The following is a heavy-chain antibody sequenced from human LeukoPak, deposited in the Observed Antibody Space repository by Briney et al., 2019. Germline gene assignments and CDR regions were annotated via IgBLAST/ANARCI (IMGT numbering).Heavy chain of an antibody. CDR2: ISSSSSYI. Sequence: GGSLRVSCAASGFTFSSYSMNWGRQGPGKGLGWVSSISSSSSYIYYADSVKGRFTISRDNAKNSLYLQMNSLRAEDTAVYYCARDSGYDYLGYYYGMDVWGQGTTVTVSS. CDR1: GFTFSSYS. D-gene: IGHD5-12*01. CDR3: ARDSGYDYLGYYYGMDV. V-gene: IGHV3-21*01. J-gene: IGHJ6*02.